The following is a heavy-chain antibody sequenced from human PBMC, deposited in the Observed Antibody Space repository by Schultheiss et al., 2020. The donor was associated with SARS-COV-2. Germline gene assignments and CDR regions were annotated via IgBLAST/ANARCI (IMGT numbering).Heavy chain of an antibody. V-gene: IGHV3-21*01. J-gene: IGHJ4*02. Sequence: GESLKISCAASGFTFSSYSMNWVRQAPGKGLEWVSSISSSSSYIYYADSVKGRFTISRDNAKNSLYLQMNSLRAEDTAVYYCARDKGDYFDYWGQGTLVTVSS. CDR2: ISSSSSYI. CDR1: GFTFSSYS. CDR3: ARDKGDYFDY.